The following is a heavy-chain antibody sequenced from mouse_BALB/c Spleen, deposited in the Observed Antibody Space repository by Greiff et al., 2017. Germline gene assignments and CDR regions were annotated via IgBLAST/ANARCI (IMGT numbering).Heavy chain of an antibody. CDR2: ISDGGSYT. D-gene: IGHD1-1*01. Sequence: EVQVVESGGGLVKPGGSLKLSCAASGFTFSDYYMYWVRQTPEKRQEWVATISDGGSYTYYPDSVKGRFTISRDNAKNNLYLQMSSLKSEDTAMYYCAREGNYYGSSSSGFAYWGQGTLVTVSA. V-gene: IGHV5-4*02. CDR3: AREGNYYGSSSSGFAY. J-gene: IGHJ3*01. CDR1: GFTFSDYY.